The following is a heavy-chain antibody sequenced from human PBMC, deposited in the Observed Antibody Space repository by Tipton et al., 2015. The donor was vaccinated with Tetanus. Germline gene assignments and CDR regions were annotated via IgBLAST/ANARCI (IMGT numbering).Heavy chain of an antibody. CDR2: IYYRRST. Sequence: LRLSCTVSGGSISSGDYYWSWIRQPPGKGLEWVGCIYYRRSTYYNPSIKSRVTISVDTSKNQSSLKLSSVTAADTAVYYCARDLTGAGENWFGPWGQGTLVPVSS. CDR1: GGSISSGDYY. D-gene: IGHD2-21*01. CDR3: ARDLTGAGENWFGP. J-gene: IGHJ5*02. V-gene: IGHV4-30-4*01.